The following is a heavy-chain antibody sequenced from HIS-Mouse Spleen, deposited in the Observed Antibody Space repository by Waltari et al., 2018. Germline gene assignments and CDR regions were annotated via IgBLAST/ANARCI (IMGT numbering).Heavy chain of an antibody. CDR2: IYYSAST. Sequence: QLQLQESGPGLVKPSETLSLTCTVSGGSISSSSYYWGWIRQPPGKGLEWIGSIYYSASTYYNPSLKSRVTISVDTSKNQFSLKLSSVTAADTAVYYCARGGRAAAGTNAFDIWGQGTMVTVSS. D-gene: IGHD6-13*01. CDR3: ARGGRAAAGTNAFDI. J-gene: IGHJ3*02. CDR1: GGSISSSSYY. V-gene: IGHV4-39*01.